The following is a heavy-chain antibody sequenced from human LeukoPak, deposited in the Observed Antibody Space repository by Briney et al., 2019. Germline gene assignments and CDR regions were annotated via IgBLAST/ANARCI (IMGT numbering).Heavy chain of an antibody. CDR2: IKQDGSEK. J-gene: IGHJ4*02. V-gene: IGHV3-7*01. CDR1: GFSVRTTY. D-gene: IGHD3-10*01. Sequence: GGSLRLSCTASGFSVRTTYMSWVRQAPGKGLEWVANIKQDGSEKYYVDSVKGRFTISRDNAKNSLYLQMNSLRVEDTAVYYCAREKHYYGSVVDYWGQGTLVTVSS. CDR3: AREKHYYGSVVDY.